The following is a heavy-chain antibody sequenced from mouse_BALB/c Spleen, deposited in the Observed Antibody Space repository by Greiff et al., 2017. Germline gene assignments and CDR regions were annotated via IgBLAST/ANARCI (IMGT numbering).Heavy chain of an antibody. V-gene: IGHV1-67*01. CDR3: ARSSYDYDRYAMDY. Sequence: VQLQQSGPELVRPGVSVKISCKGSSYTFTDYAMHWVKQSHAKSLEWIGVISTYYGNTNYNQKFKGKATMTVDKSSSTAYMELARLTSEDSAVYYCARSSYDYDRYAMDYWGQGTSVTVSS. J-gene: IGHJ4*01. CDR1: SYTFTDYA. CDR2: ISTYYGNT. D-gene: IGHD2-4*01.